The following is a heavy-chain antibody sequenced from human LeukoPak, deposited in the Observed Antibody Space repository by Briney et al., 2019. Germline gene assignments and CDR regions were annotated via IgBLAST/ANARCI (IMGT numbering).Heavy chain of an antibody. V-gene: IGHV4-39*01. Sequence: SETLSLTCAVYGGSFSGYYWGWIRQPPGKGLEWIGSIYYSGSTYYNPSLKSRVTISVDTSKNQFSLKLSSVTAADTAVYYCASHYDFWSGYYPFDYWGQGTLVTVSS. CDR3: ASHYDFWSGYYPFDY. J-gene: IGHJ4*02. D-gene: IGHD3-3*01. CDR2: IYYSGST. CDR1: GGSFSGYY.